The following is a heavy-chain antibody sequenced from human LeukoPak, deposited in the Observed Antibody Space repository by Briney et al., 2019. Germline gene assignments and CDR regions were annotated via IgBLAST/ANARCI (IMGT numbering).Heavy chain of an antibody. CDR1: GFTFSSYS. CDR3: ARELTPGSDGYFDY. CDR2: ISSSSSTI. V-gene: IGHV3-48*02. D-gene: IGHD2-15*01. J-gene: IGHJ4*02. Sequence: GGSLRLSCAASGFTFSSYSMTWVRQAPGKGLEWVSYISSSSSTIYYADSVKGRFTISRDNAKNSLYLQMNSLRDEDTAVYYCARELTPGSDGYFDYWGQGTLVTVSS.